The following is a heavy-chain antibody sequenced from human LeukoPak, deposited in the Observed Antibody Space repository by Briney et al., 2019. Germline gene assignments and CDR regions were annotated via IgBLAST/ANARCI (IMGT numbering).Heavy chain of an antibody. CDR3: ARGKFWFDP. Sequence: SETLSLTCSVSGGPVLSAYWTWIRWSPGKGLEWLGYIFSSGIGFINPSLRSRVTLSVDTSKNHFAMNVTSITAADTGIYYCARGKFWFDPWGPGTLVTVSS. V-gene: IGHV4-59*02. CDR1: GGPVLSAY. J-gene: IGHJ5*02. CDR2: IFSSGIG.